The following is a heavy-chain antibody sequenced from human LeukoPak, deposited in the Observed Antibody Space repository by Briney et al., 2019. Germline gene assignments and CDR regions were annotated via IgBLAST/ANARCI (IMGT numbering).Heavy chain of an antibody. D-gene: IGHD7-27*01. V-gene: IGHV3-7*01. Sequence: GGSLRLSCPASGFTFGDYCMSWFRQAPGKGLEWVANIKEDGTQKYYVDSVRGRFTISRDNAENSLYLQMNSLRDEDTAVYYCAKTGERDYWGRGTLVTVSS. CDR1: GFTFGDYC. CDR3: AKTGERDY. J-gene: IGHJ4*02. CDR2: IKEDGTQK.